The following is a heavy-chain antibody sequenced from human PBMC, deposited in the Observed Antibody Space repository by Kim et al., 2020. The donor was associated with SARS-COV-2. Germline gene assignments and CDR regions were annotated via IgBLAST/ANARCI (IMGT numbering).Heavy chain of an antibody. J-gene: IGHJ4*01. Sequence: GGSLRLSCAASGFTFSSYAMHWVRQAPGKGLEWVAVISYDGSNKYYADSVKGRFTISRDNSKNTLYLQMNSLRAEDTAVYYCASSRMRRITMIVIGGYWG. CDR3: ASSRMRRITMIVIGGY. V-gene: IGHV3-30-3*01. CDR2: ISYDGSNK. D-gene: IGHD3-22*01. CDR1: GFTFSSYA.